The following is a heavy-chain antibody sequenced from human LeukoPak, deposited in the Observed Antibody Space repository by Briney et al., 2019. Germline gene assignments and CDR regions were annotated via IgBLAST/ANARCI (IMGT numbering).Heavy chain of an antibody. CDR2: ISGSDGST. Sequence: PGGSLRLSCAASGFTFSDYAMSWVRQAPGKGLEWVSVISGSDGSTHYADSVKGRFTISRDNSKTTLYLHMNSLRAEDTAVYYCARESSRYSGYDHFGYWGQGTLVTVSS. CDR3: ARESSRYSGYDHFGY. D-gene: IGHD5-12*01. CDR1: GFTFSDYA. V-gene: IGHV3-23*01. J-gene: IGHJ4*02.